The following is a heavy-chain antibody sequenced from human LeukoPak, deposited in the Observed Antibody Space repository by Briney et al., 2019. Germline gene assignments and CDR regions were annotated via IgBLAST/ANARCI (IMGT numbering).Heavy chain of an antibody. CDR1: GYTFISYA. CDR3: ARSLTFFGDSFDY. CDR2: IKAGNGNT. J-gene: IGHJ4*02. D-gene: IGHD3-3*01. Sequence: ASVKVSCKAFGYTFISYAIHWVRQAPGQRLEWMGWIKAGNGNTKYSQEFQGGVTITRDTSASTVHMELSSLRSEDTAVYYCARSLTFFGDSFDYWGQGTLVTVSS. V-gene: IGHV1-3*03.